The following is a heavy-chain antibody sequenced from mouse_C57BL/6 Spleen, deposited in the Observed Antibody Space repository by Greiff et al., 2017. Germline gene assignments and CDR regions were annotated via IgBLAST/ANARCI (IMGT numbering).Heavy chain of an antibody. Sequence: EVKLQESGPELVKPGASVKMSCKASGYTFTDYNLHWVKPSHGKSLEWIGYINPNNGGTSYNQKFKGKATLTVNKSSSTAYMELRSLTSEDSAVYYCARFTTVVATYYFDYWGQGTTLTVSS. CDR1: GYTFTDYN. CDR3: ARFTTVVATYYFDY. V-gene: IGHV1-22*01. J-gene: IGHJ2*01. CDR2: INPNNGGT. D-gene: IGHD1-1*01.